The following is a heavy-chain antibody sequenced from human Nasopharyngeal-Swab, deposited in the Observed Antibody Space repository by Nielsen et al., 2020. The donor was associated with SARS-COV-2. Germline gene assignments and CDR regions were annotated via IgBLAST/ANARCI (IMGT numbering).Heavy chain of an antibody. V-gene: IGHV4-39*01. D-gene: IGHD6-13*01. CDR2: IYYSGST. CDR3: ARWKGIAAAWDY. J-gene: IGHJ4*02. Sequence: RQAPGKGLERIGSIYYSGSTYYNPSLKSRVTISVDTSKNQFSLKLSPVTAADTAVYYCARWKGIAAAWDYWGQGTLVTVSS.